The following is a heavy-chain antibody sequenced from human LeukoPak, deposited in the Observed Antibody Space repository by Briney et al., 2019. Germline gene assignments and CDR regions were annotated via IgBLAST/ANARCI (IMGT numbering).Heavy chain of an antibody. Sequence: SETLSLTCIVSDGSISSSSYYWGWIRQPPGQGLEWIGAVGSGGHTDYNPSLKSRLTISADTSQNQFSLNLNFVTVADTAVYYCAKWEPAYEALAVWGQGAMVTVSS. D-gene: IGHD1-14*01. CDR2: VGSGGHT. CDR1: DGSISSSSYY. J-gene: IGHJ3*01. V-gene: IGHV4-39*01. CDR3: AKWEPAYEALAV.